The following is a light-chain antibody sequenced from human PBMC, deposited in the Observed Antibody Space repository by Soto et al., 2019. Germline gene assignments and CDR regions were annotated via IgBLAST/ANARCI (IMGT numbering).Light chain of an antibody. V-gene: IGLV1-40*01. J-gene: IGLJ1*01. Sequence: HSVLTQPPSGSGAPGQGGTISCTGTSSNIWAGYDVHWYQQYPGTAPKLLIYGNRNRPSGVPDRFSGSKSGTSASLAITGLQAEDEATYYCQSCDSSLSGSGVFGTGTKVTVL. CDR3: QSCDSSLSGSGV. CDR1: SSNIWAGYD. CDR2: GNR.